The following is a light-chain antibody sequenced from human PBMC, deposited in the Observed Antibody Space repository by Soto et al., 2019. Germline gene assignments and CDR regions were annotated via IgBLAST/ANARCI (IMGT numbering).Light chain of an antibody. CDR3: SSYTSSSNLI. CDR1: SRDVGNYNY. V-gene: IGLV2-14*03. CDR2: DVN. J-gene: IGLJ2*01. Sequence: QSVLTQPASVSGSLGQSITISCTGTSRDVGNYNYVSWYQHHTGRAPKLVIYDVNNRPAGISNRFSGSKSDNTASLIIFGLQAEDEADYYCSSYTSSSNLIFGGGTTLTVL.